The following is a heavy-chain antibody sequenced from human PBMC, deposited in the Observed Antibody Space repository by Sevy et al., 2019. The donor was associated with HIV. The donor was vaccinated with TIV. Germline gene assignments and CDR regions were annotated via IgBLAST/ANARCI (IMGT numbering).Heavy chain of an antibody. CDR2: IIPTSGTA. D-gene: IGHD2-21*01. J-gene: IGHJ4*02. V-gene: IGHV1-69*13. CDR1: GGNFRNYV. Sequence: ASVKVYCKASGGNFRNYVISWVRQAPGQGLEWMGGIIPTSGTANYAQKFQGRVTIIADESTSTAYMELSSLRSEDTAVYYCARLYPCGGAGYYFDSWGQGTLVTVSS. CDR3: ARLYPCGGAGYYFDS.